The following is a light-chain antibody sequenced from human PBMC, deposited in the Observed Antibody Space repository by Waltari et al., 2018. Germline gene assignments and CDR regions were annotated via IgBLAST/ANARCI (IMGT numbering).Light chain of an antibody. V-gene: IGKV3-11*01. Sequence: EVVLTQSPATLSLSPGERATLSCRDSQSVGTYLGWYQQKPGQAPRLLIYDVSERATGIPDRFSGSGSGTDFTLTISSLEPEDSAVYYCQQRSTWLAFGGGTKVQIK. CDR1: QSVGTY. CDR2: DVS. J-gene: IGKJ4*01. CDR3: QQRSTWLA.